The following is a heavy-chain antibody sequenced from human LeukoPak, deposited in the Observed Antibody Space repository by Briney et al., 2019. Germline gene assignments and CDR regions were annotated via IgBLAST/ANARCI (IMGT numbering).Heavy chain of an antibody. J-gene: IGHJ3*02. Sequence: ASVKVSCKASGYTFISYYMHWVRQAPGQGLEWMGIINPGGGTTSYAQNFQGRVTLTRDTSTSTVYMQLSSLRSDDTALYYCARGEYAFDIWGQGTMVTVSS. D-gene: IGHD3-10*01. CDR2: INPGGGTT. V-gene: IGHV1-46*01. CDR1: GYTFISYY. CDR3: ARGEYAFDI.